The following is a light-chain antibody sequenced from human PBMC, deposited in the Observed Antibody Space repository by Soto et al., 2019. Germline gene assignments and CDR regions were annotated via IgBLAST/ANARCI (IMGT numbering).Light chain of an antibody. CDR1: QKINNF. CDR2: LAS. J-gene: IGKJ4*01. V-gene: IGKV1-39*01. Sequence: DLQMTQSPSSLSASVGDSVTITCRASQKINNFLNWYQQKPGKAPKLLIFLASTLESGVPSRFGGSGSGTDFTLSISSLQPEDSATYYCQQSLGNPRTFGGGTKVEIQ. CDR3: QQSLGNPRT.